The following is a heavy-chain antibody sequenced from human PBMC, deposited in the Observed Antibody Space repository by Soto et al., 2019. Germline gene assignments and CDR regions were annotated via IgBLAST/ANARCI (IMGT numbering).Heavy chain of an antibody. D-gene: IGHD2-15*01. CDR2: IIPILGIA. CDR1: GGTFSSYT. V-gene: IGHV1-69*02. J-gene: IGHJ6*03. Sequence: QVQLVQSGAEVKKPGSSVKVSCKASGGTFSSYTISWVRQAPGQGLEWMGRIIPILGIANYAQKFQGRVPIPADKSTSTAYMELSSLRSEDTAVYYCARGYCSGGSCYSGRYYYYYMDVWGKGTTVTVSS. CDR3: ARGYCSGGSCYSGRYYYYYMDV.